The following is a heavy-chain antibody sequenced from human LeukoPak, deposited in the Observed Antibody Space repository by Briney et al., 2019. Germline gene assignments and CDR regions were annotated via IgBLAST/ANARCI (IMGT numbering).Heavy chain of an antibody. V-gene: IGHV1-46*01. J-gene: IGHJ4*02. Sequence: GASVKVSGKASGYTFTSYDINWVRQATGQGLEWMGIINPSGGSTSYAQKFQGRVTMTRDTSTSTVYMELSSLRSEDTAVYYCARGNLPDYYDSSGYLYYFDYWGQGTLVTVSS. D-gene: IGHD3-22*01. CDR3: ARGNLPDYYDSSGYLYYFDY. CDR2: INPSGGST. CDR1: GYTFTSYD.